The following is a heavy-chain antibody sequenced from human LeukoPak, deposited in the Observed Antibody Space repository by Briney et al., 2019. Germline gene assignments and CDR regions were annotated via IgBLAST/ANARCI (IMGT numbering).Heavy chain of an antibody. D-gene: IGHD5-24*01. Sequence: SETLSLTCTVSGGSISSSSYYWGWIRQPPGKGLEWIGSIYYSGRTYYNPSLKSRVTISVDTSKNQFSLKLSSVTAVDTAVYYCARHGTDRWLQLKDWFDPWGQGTLVTVSS. V-gene: IGHV4-39*01. CDR2: IYYSGRT. J-gene: IGHJ5*02. CDR1: GGSISSSSYY. CDR3: ARHGTDRWLQLKDWFDP.